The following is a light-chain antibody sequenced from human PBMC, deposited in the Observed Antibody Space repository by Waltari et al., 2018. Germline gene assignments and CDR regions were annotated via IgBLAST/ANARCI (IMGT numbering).Light chain of an antibody. J-gene: IGLJ1*01. CDR2: EFT. Sequence: QSGLTQPASVSGSPGQSITISCTGTSSDVGHYNLVSCYQHHPGKAPKLIIYEFTKRTSGVSDRFSASKSANTASLTISGLQTEDEADYYCCSYAGLGTYVFGTGTKVTVL. V-gene: IGLV2-23*02. CDR3: CSYAGLGTYV. CDR1: SSDVGHYNL.